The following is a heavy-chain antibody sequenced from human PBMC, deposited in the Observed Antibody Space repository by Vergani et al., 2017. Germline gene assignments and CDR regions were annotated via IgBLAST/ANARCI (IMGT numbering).Heavy chain of an antibody. CDR1: GCPINSGGYF. CDR3: ARAPVAGNCFDP. J-gene: IGHJ5*02. Sequence: QVQLQESGPGLVKPSQTLSLTCIVSGCPINSGGYFWSWIRQHPGKGLEWVGYISYIGSTTYNPSLKSRVIVSMDTTKHQFSLKLTSVTAADTAIYYCARAPVAGNCFDPWGQGTLVTVSS. CDR2: ISYIGST. V-gene: IGHV4-31*02. D-gene: IGHD6-19*01.